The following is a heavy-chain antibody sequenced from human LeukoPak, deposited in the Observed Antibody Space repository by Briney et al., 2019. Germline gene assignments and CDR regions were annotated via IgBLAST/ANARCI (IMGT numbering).Heavy chain of an antibody. V-gene: IGHV3-33*01. Sequence: GRSLRLSCAASGFTFSNYGMHWVRQAPGKGLEWVAVVWSDGTTKNYADSVKGRFTISRDNSKNTLYMQMNSLRAEDMAVYYCARGHYYTDMLTNYWVRYFDYWGQGTLVTVSS. J-gene: IGHJ4*02. CDR3: ARGHYYTDMLTNYWVRYFDY. D-gene: IGHD3-9*01. CDR1: GFTFSNYG. CDR2: VWSDGTTK.